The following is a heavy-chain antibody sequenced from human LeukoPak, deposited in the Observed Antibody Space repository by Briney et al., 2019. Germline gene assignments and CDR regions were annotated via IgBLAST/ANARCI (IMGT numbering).Heavy chain of an antibody. V-gene: IGHV3-7*01. D-gene: IGHD5-18*01. J-gene: IGHJ4*02. CDR1: GFILSSYW. CDR3: ASAGYSYGGY. Sequence: GGSLRLSCAASGFILSSYWMSWVRQAPGKGLEWVANIKQDGSEKYYVDSVKGRFTISRDNAKNSLYLQMNSLRAEDTAVYYCASAGYSYGGYWGQGTLVTVSS. CDR2: IKQDGSEK.